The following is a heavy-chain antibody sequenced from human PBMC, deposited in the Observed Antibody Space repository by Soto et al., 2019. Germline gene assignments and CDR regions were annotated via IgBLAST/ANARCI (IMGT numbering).Heavy chain of an antibody. CDR3: ARPSIAVALNY. Sequence: QITLKESGPTLVKPTQTLTLTCTFSGFSLSTSGVGVGWIRQPPGKALEWLALIYWDDDKRYSPSLKSRLTXTXXTSKNQVVLTMTNMDPVDTATYYGARPSIAVALNYWGQGTLVTVSS. CDR2: IYWDDDK. D-gene: IGHD6-19*01. V-gene: IGHV2-5*02. CDR1: GFSLSTSGVG. J-gene: IGHJ4*02.